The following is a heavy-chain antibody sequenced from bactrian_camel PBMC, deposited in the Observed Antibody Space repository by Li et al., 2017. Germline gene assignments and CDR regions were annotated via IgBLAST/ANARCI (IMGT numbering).Heavy chain of an antibody. CDR2: ATNTGVPT. D-gene: IGHD4*01. CDR1: GFTFSSHY. J-gene: IGHJ4*01. V-gene: IGHV3S1*01. CDR3: ATCSPTETQYSDSDH. Sequence: VQLVESGGGLVQPGGSLRLSCAASGFTFSSHYMAWVRQAPGKGLEWVSTATNTGVPTYYGDSMKGRFTISRDNLKNTVYLQMNSLKSEDTALYYCATCSPTETQYSDSDHWGHGTQVTVS.